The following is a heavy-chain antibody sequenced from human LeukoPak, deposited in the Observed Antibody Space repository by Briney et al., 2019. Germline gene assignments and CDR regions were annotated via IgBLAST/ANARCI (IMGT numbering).Heavy chain of an antibody. D-gene: IGHD3-10*01. CDR1: GFTFSSYG. V-gene: IGHV3-30*18. CDR2: ISYDGSNK. Sequence: GGSLRLSCAASGFTFSSYGMHWVRQAPGKGLEWGAVISYDGSNKYYADSVKGRFTTSRDNSKNTLYLQMNSLRAEDTAVYYCAKDGAYYGSGSYYHYGMDVWGKGTTVTVSS. CDR3: AKDGAYYGSGSYYHYGMDV. J-gene: IGHJ6*04.